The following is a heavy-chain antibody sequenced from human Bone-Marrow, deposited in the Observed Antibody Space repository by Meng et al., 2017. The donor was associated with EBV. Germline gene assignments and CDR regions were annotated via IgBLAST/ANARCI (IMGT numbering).Heavy chain of an antibody. V-gene: IGHV2-5*02. CDR3: ARRLRYNNWLFDF. CDR2: IHWDDEK. CDR1: GFSLTSGVG. Sequence: QITLKESGPTLVKPXXTLKLTRTFSGFSLTSGVGVGWIRQPPGKALEWLALIHWDDEKRYSPSLESRLTITKDTSKNEVVLTMTNMDPVDTATYYCARRLRYNNWLFDFWGPGTLVTVSS. J-gene: IGHJ4*02. D-gene: IGHD3-9*01.